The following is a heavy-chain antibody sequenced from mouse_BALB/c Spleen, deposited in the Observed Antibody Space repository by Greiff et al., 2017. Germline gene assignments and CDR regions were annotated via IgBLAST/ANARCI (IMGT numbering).Heavy chain of an antibody. J-gene: IGHJ2*01. CDR3: ARDGKGDY. CDR1: GYSFTGYF. Sequence: DVQLQESGPELVKPGASVKISCKASGYSFTGYFMNWVMQSHGKSLEWIGRINPYNGDTFYNQKFKGKATLTVDKSSSTAHMELRSLASEDSAVYYCARDGKGDYWGQGTTLTVSS. V-gene: IGHV1-20*02. CDR2: INPYNGDT. D-gene: IGHD2-1*01.